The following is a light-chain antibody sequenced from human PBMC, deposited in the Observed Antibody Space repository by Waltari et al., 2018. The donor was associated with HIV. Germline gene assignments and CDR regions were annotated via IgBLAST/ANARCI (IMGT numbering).Light chain of an antibody. CDR1: SSNIGGNT. CDR3: AAWDDSLNGPGVV. J-gene: IGLJ2*01. V-gene: IGLV1-44*01. Sequence: QSVLNQPPSASGTPGQRVTISCSGSSSNIGGNTVNWYQQLPGTAPKLLIYSNNQRPSGVPDRFSGSKSGTSASLAISGLQSEDEADYYCAAWDDSLNGPGVVFGGGTKLTVL. CDR2: SNN.